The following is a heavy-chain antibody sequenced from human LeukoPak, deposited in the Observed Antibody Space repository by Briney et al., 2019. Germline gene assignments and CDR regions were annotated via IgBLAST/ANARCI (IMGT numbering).Heavy chain of an antibody. CDR2: ISGNSRTI. V-gene: IGHV3-48*02. J-gene: IGHJ4*02. CDR1: GFTFTTYI. CDR3: ATDCDSTSCFDY. Sequence: HPGGSLRLSCAASGFTFTTYIMNWLRQSSGMGLEWISYISGNSRTIYYADSVKGRFTISRDNAKQSLYLQMNSLRDEDTAVYYCATDCDSTSCFDYWGQGALVTVSS. D-gene: IGHD2-2*01.